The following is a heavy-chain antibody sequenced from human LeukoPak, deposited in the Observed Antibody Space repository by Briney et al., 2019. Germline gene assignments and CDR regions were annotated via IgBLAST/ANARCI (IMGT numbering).Heavy chain of an antibody. CDR2: IYYSGST. V-gene: IGHV4-59*01. J-gene: IGHJ4*02. CDR3: ARTREYSGYDPRRGYFDY. Sequence: SETLSLTCTVSGGSISSYYWSWIRQPPGKGLEWIGYIYYSGSTNYNPSLKSRVTISVDTSKNQFSLKLSSVTAADTAVYYCARTREYSGYDPRRGYFDYWGQGTLVTVSS. CDR1: GGSISSYY. D-gene: IGHD5-12*01.